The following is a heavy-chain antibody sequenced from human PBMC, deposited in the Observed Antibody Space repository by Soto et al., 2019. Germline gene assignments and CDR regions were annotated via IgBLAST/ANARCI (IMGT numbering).Heavy chain of an antibody. CDR2: LNSDGTDT. D-gene: IGHD3-9*01. J-gene: IGHJ6*02. CDR1: GFSFNSYW. Sequence: GVSLRLSCAASGFSFNSYWMHWVRQAPGSGLVWVSRLNSDGTDTDYADSVKGRFTISRDTAKDTLYLQMNSLRTEDTAVYYCARELTAFGMDVWGQGTTVTSP. V-gene: IGHV3-74*01. CDR3: ARELTAFGMDV.